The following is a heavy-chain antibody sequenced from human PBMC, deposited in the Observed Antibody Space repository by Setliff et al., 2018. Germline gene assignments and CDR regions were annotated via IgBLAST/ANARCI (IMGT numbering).Heavy chain of an antibody. V-gene: IGHV1-2*02. J-gene: IGHJ3*01. CDR3: AGPFDVGPYPRPIDGLDL. CDR1: GYIFRDYY. D-gene: IGHD3-9*01. Sequence: GASAKVSCKASGYIFRDYYIHWVRQAPGQGLEWMGWINPNSGGREYAEAFQGRITMTGDTSIKTAFMELSGLTSDDTAVYYCAGPFDVGPYPRPIDGLDLWGQGTRVTVSS. CDR2: INPNSGGR.